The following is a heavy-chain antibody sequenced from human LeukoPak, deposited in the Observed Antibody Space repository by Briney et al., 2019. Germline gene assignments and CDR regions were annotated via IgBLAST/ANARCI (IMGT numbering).Heavy chain of an antibody. V-gene: IGHV4-39*01. D-gene: IGHD3-16*01. CDR2: ISDSGST. CDR1: GVSISSRPYY. CDR3: ATLEIGDYYFDY. Sequence: SETLSLTCTVSGVSISSRPYYWGWVRQPPGKVLEWIVSISDSGSTYYNASLKSRVTISVDTSKNHFSLRLSSVTAADTAVYYCATLEIGDYYFDYWGQGTLVTVSS. J-gene: IGHJ4*02.